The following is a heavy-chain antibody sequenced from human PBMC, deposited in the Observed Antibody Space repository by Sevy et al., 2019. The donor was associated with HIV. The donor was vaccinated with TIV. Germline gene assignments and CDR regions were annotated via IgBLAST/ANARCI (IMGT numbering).Heavy chain of an antibody. V-gene: IGHV3-48*01. CDR3: ARDRPTLNYHASSGYNYYFDS. J-gene: IGHJ4*02. CDR1: GFTFSSNS. CDR2: INSRSSTI. Sequence: GGSLRLSCAASGFTFSSNSMNWVRQAPGKGLEWISYINSRSSTIHYADSVKGRFTISRDNAKNSLYLQMSSLRAEDTAMYYCARDRPTLNYHASSGYNYYFDSWGQGTLVTVSS. D-gene: IGHD3-22*01.